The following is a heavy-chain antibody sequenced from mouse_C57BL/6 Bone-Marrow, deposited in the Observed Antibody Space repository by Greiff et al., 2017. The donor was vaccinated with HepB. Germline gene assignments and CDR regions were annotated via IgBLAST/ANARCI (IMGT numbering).Heavy chain of an antibody. CDR1: GFTFSSYA. V-gene: IGHV5-9-1*02. CDR3: TRGPSSSWFAY. D-gene: IGHD1-1*01. Sequence: EVKLMESGEGLVKPGGSLKLSCAASGFTFSSYAMSWVRQTPEKRLEWVAYISSGGDYIYYADTVKGRFTISRDNARNTLYLQMSSLKSEDTAMYYCTRGPSSSWFAYWGQGTLVTVSA. J-gene: IGHJ3*01. CDR2: ISSGGDYI.